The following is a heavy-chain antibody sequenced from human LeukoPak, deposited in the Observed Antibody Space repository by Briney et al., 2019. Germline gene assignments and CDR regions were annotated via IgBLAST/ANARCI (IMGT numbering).Heavy chain of an antibody. D-gene: IGHD6-13*01. CDR3: ARDAMGIAAAGYYYYGMDV. CDR2: IYYSGST. V-gene: IGHV4-31*03. CDR1: GGSISSGGYY. Sequence: SETLSLTCTVSGGSISSGGYYWSWIRQHPGKGLEWIGYIYYSGSTYYNPSLKSRVTISVDTSKNQFSLKLSSVTAADTAVYYCARDAMGIAAAGYYYYGMDVWGKGTTVTVSS. J-gene: IGHJ6*04.